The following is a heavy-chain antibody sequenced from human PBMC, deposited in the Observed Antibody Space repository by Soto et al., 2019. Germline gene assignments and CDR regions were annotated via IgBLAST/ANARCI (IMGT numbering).Heavy chain of an antibody. CDR2: IYYSGST. V-gene: IGHV4-30-4*01. CDR3: ARELRYYYGSENYYYGMDV. D-gene: IGHD3-10*01. J-gene: IGHJ6*02. Sequence: SETLSLTCTVSGGSISSGDYYWSWIRQPPGKGLEWIGYIYYSGSTYYNPSLKSRVTISVDTSKNQFSLKLSSVTAADTAVYYCARELRYYYGSENYYYGMDVWGQGTTVTVSS. CDR1: GGSISSGDYY.